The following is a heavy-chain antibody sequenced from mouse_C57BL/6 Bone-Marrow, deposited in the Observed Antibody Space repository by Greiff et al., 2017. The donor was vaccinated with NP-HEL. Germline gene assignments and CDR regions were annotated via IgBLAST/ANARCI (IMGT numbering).Heavy chain of an antibody. D-gene: IGHD1-1*01. CDR3: ARLSITTVVADY. Sequence: QVQLQQPGAELVKPGASVKLSCKASGYTFTSYWKQWVKQRPGQGLEWIGEIDPSDSYTNYNQKFKGKATLTVDTSSSTAYMQLSSLTSEDSAVYYCARLSITTVVADYWGQGTTLTVSS. V-gene: IGHV1-50*01. J-gene: IGHJ2*01. CDR1: GYTFTSYW. CDR2: IDPSDSYT.